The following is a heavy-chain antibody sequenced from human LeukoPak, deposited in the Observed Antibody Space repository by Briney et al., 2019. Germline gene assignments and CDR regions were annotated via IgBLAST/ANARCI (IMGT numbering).Heavy chain of an antibody. CDR2: IYSGGST. J-gene: IGHJ4*02. Sequence: PGGSLRLSCAASGSTVSSNYMSWVRQAPGKGLEWVSVIYSGGSTYYADSVKGRFTISRDNSKNTLYLQMNSLRAEDTAVYYCARASGYSYGYLSLVYWGQGTLVTVSS. CDR3: ARASGYSYGYLSLVY. D-gene: IGHD5-18*01. V-gene: IGHV3-66*01. CDR1: GSTVSSNY.